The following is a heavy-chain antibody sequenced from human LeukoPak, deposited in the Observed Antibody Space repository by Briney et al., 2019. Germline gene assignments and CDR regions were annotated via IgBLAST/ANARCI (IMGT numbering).Heavy chain of an antibody. V-gene: IGHV4-39*07. D-gene: IGHD3-10*01. CDR1: GGSISSSSYY. CDR3: ARVWYYGPGSYYNLYYYYYMVV. CDR2: IYYSGST. Sequence: PSETLSLTCTVSGGSISSSSYYWGWIRQPPGKGLEWIGSIYYSGSTYYNPSLKSRVTISVDTSKNQFSLKLSSVTAADTAVYYCARVWYYGPGSYYNLYYYYYMVVWGKGTTVTVSS. J-gene: IGHJ6*03.